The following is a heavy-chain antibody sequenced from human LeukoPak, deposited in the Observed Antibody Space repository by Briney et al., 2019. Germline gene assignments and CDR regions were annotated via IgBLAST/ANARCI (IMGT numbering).Heavy chain of an antibody. J-gene: IGHJ4*02. Sequence: ASVKVSCKAFGYTFTSYDINWVRQAAGQGLEWMGWMNPNSGNTGYAQKFQGRVTMTRDSSITTAYMELSSLRSEDTAVYYCARVLRSSGWYYWGQGTLVTVSS. CDR3: ARVLRSSGWYY. CDR1: GYTFTSYD. CDR2: MNPNSGNT. D-gene: IGHD6-19*01. V-gene: IGHV1-8*01.